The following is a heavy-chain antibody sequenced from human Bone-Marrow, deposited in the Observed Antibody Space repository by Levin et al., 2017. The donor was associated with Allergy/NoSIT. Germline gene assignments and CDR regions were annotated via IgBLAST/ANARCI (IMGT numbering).Heavy chain of an antibody. CDR1: GGSFSGYY. CDR2: INHSGST. V-gene: IGHV4-34*01. D-gene: IGHD5-18*01. Sequence: PSETLSLTCAVYGGSFSGYYWSWIRQPPGKGLEWIGEINHSGSTNYNPSLKSRVTISVDTSKNQFSLKLSSVTAADTAVYYCARAEWGRRYSYGYAHDRNYYYYYGMDVWGQGTTVTVSS. CDR3: ARAEWGRRYSYGYAHDRNYYYYYGMDV. J-gene: IGHJ6*02.